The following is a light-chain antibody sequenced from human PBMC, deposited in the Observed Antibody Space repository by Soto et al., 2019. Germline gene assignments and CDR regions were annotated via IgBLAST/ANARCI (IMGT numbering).Light chain of an antibody. CDR1: SGHSSYA. CDR3: QTWGTGILV. CDR2: LNSDGSH. V-gene: IGLV4-69*01. J-gene: IGLJ3*02. Sequence: QPVLTQSPSASASLGASVKLTGTLSSGHSSYAIAWHQQQPEKGPRYLMKLNSDGSHSKGDGIPDRFSGSSSGAERYLTISSLQSEDEADYYCQTWGTGILVFGGGTKLTV.